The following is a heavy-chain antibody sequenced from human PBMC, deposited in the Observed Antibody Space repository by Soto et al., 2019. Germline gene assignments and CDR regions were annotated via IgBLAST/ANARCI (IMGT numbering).Heavy chain of an antibody. D-gene: IGHD1-26*01. CDR1: GGSISSYY. V-gene: IGHV4-59*01. Sequence: SETLSLTCTVSGGSISSYYWNWIRQSPGKGLEWIAYIYYSGSTRYNPSLTSRVTISVDTAKNQFSLKLTSVTAADTAVYYCARGQGSYLPFDLWGQGTLVTVSS. CDR2: IYYSGST. J-gene: IGHJ4*02. CDR3: ARGQGSYLPFDL.